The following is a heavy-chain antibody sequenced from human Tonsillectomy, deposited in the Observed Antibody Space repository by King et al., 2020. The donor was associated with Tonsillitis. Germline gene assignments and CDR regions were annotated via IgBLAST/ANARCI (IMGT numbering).Heavy chain of an antibody. CDR3: ARALYDFWSGYYY. Sequence: VQLVESGGGLVQPGGSLRLSCAASGFTFSTYWMSWVRQAAGKGLEWVANKKQDGSEKYYVDSVKGRFTISRDNAKKSLYLQMNSLRAEDTAVYYCARALYDFWSGYYYWGQGTLVTVSS. CDR2: KKQDGSEK. J-gene: IGHJ4*02. D-gene: IGHD3-3*01. CDR1: GFTFSTYW. V-gene: IGHV3-7*01.